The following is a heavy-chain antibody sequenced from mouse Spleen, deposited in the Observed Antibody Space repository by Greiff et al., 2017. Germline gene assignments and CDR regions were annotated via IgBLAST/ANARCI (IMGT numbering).Heavy chain of an antibody. V-gene: IGHV7-1*02. CDR2: SRNKANDYTT. CDR1: GFTFSDFY. CDR3: ARDRYDYDGYYAMDY. J-gene: IGHJ4*01. Sequence: EVNVVESGGGLVQPGGSLRLSCATSGFTFSDFYMEWVRQPPGKRLEWIAASRNKANDYTTEYSASVKGRFIVSRDTSQSILYLQMNALRAEDTAIYYCARDRYDYDGYYAMDYWGQGTSVTVSS. D-gene: IGHD2-4*01.